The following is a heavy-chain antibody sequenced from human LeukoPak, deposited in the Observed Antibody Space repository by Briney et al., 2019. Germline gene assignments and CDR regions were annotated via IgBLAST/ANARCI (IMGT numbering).Heavy chain of an antibody. J-gene: IGHJ1*01. Sequence: SETLSLTCAVYGGSFSGYYWSWIRQPPGKGLEWIGEISHSGSTNYNPSLKSRVTISVDTSKNQFSLKLSSVTAADTAVYYCARPRRGYFQHWGQGTLVTVSS. CDR3: ARPRRGYFQH. CDR2: ISHSGST. V-gene: IGHV4-34*01. CDR1: GGSFSGYY.